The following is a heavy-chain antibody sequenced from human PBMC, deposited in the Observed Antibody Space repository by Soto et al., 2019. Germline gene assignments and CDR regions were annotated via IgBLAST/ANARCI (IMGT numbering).Heavy chain of an antibody. CDR2: ISYEGSEK. CDR3: ARPVEPFYYYGMDV. J-gene: IGHJ6*02. Sequence: VGSLRLSCAAAGFTFSTYAMEWVRQAPGKGLVWVALISYEGSEKYYADSVQGRFTVSRDNSKNTLYLQMNSLRPEDTAVYYCARPVEPFYYYGMDVWGQGTTVTVSS. V-gene: IGHV3-30-3*01. CDR1: GFTFSTYA.